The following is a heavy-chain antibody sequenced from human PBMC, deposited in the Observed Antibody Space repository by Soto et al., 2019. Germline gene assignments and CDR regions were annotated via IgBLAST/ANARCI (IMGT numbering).Heavy chain of an antibody. CDR1: GFTFSSYA. J-gene: IGHJ3*02. Sequence: PGGSLRLSCAASGFTFSSYAMHWVRQAPGKGLEWVAVISYDGSNKYYADSVKGRFTISRDNSKNTLYLQMNSLRAEDTAVYYCADPAAFDIWGQGTMVTVSS. CDR2: ISYDGSNK. CDR3: ADPAAFDI. V-gene: IGHV3-30-3*01.